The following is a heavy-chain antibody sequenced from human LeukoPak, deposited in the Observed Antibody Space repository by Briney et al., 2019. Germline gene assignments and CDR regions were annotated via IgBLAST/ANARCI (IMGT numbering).Heavy chain of an antibody. Sequence: PGGSLRLSCAASGFTFDDYGMSWVRQAPGKGLEWVSGINWNGGSTGYADSVKGRFTISRDNAKNSLYLQMNSLRAEDTALYYCARDPYDFWSGYYPYYYYYYMDVWGKGTKVTVSS. CDR1: GFTFDDYG. CDR3: ARDPYDFWSGYYPYYYYYYMDV. D-gene: IGHD3-3*01. J-gene: IGHJ6*03. V-gene: IGHV3-20*04. CDR2: INWNGGST.